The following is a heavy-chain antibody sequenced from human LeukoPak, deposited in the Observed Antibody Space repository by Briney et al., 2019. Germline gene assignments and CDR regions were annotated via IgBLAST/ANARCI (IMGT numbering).Heavy chain of an antibody. V-gene: IGHV3-21*01. J-gene: IGHJ4*02. CDR2: ISSGGDDI. D-gene: IGHD6-19*01. CDR1: GFTFSSYA. CDR3: ATKQWLNS. Sequence: GSLRLSCAASGFTFSSYAMSWVRQAPGKGLEWVSSISSGGDDIYYSDLVKGRFTISRDSAKNSLFLQMSNLRADDTAVYYCATKQWLNSWGQGTRVIVSS.